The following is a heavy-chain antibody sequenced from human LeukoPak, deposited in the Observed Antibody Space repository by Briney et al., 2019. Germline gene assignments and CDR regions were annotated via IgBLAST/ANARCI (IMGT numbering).Heavy chain of an antibody. CDR3: ARDSSWRVPRN. J-gene: IGHJ4*02. CDR1: GFTVSSNY. CDR2: IYSGGST. D-gene: IGHD3-3*01. Sequence: SGGSLRLSCAASGFTVSSNYMSWVRQAPGKGLEWVSVIYSGGSTYYADSVKGRFTISRDNSKNTLYLQMNSLRAEDTAVYYCARDSSWRVPRNWGQGTLVTVSS. V-gene: IGHV3-53*01.